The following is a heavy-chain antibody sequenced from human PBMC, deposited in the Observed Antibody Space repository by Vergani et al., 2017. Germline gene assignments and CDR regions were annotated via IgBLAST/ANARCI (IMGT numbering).Heavy chain of an antibody. J-gene: IGHJ4*02. Sequence: QVQLQESGPGLVKPSETLSLTCTVSGGSISSYYWSWIRQPPGKGLEWIGYIYYSGSTNYNPSLMSRVTISVDTSKNQFSLKLSSVTAADTAVYYCARSSSGWYDYFDYWGQGTLVTVSS. CDR3: ARSSSGWYDYFDY. D-gene: IGHD6-19*01. CDR1: GGSISSYY. V-gene: IGHV4-59*08. CDR2: IYYSGST.